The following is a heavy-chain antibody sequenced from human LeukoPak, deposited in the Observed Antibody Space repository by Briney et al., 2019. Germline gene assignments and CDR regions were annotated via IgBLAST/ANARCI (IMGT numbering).Heavy chain of an antibody. V-gene: IGHV3-23*01. CDR3: AKAECSSTSCYLGLA. CDR2: ISGGGGTT. J-gene: IGHJ3*01. D-gene: IGHD2-2*01. CDR1: GFIFSSYA. Sequence: TGGSLRLPCAASGFIFSSYAMSWVRQAPGKGLEWVSVISGGGGTTSYADSVKGRFTISRDNSRNALYLQMNSLRAEDTAVYYCAKAECSSTSCYLGLAWGQGTMVTVSS.